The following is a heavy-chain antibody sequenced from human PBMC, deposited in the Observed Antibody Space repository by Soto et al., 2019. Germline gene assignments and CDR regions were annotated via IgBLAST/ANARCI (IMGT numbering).Heavy chain of an antibody. J-gene: IGHJ4*02. V-gene: IGHV3-15*01. CDR2: IKSKADGGTT. CDR3: TSLYYGH. Sequence: GGSLRLSCAASAITLSKAWISWVRQAPGKGLEWVGRIKSKADGGTTDYAAPVKGRFTISRDESQNTLYLQMNSLKTEDTAVYYCTSLYYGHWGQGTLVTVSS. D-gene: IGHD4-17*01. CDR1: AITLSKAW.